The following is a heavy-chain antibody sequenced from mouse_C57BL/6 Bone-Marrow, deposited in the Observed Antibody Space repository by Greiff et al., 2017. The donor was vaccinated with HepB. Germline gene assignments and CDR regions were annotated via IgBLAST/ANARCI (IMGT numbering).Heavy chain of an antibody. CDR2: IYPGDGDT. V-gene: IGHV1-80*01. CDR3: ARGIYYDYDYYAMDY. D-gene: IGHD2-4*01. Sequence: VQLQQSGAELVKPGASVKISCKASGYAFSSYWMNWVKQRPGKGLEWIGQIYPGDGDTNYNGKFKGKATLTADKSSSTAYMQLSSLTSEDSAVYFCARGIYYDYDYYAMDYWGQGTSVTVSS. CDR1: GYAFSSYW. J-gene: IGHJ4*01.